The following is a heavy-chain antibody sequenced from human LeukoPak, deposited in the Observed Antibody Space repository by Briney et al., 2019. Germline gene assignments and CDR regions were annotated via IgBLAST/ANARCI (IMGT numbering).Heavy chain of an antibody. CDR3: AKGDITMIPD. V-gene: IGHV3-53*01. CDR2: IYSGGSA. Sequence: GGSLRLSCAASGFTVSNSYMSWVRQAPGKGLEWVSVIYSGGSAYYADSVKGRFTISRDNSKNTLYLQMNSLRAEDTAVYYCAKGDITMIPDWGQGTLVTVSS. CDR1: GFTVSNSY. D-gene: IGHD3-22*01. J-gene: IGHJ4*02.